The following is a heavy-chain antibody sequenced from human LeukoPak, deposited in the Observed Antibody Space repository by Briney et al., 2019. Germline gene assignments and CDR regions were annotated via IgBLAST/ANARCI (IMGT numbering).Heavy chain of an antibody. J-gene: IGHJ3*02. CDR2: IYYSGST. D-gene: IGHD4-17*01. V-gene: IGHV4-59*12. CDR1: GGSISSYS. CDR3: AGPSGDYASDAFDI. Sequence: SETLSLTRTVSGGSISSYSWSWIRQPPGKGLEWIGYIYYSGSTNYNPSLKSRVTISVDTSKNQFSLKLSSVTAADTAVYYCAGPSGDYASDAFDIWGQGTMVTVSS.